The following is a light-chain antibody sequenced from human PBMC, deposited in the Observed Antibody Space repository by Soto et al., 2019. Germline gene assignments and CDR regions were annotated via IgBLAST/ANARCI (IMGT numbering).Light chain of an antibody. V-gene: IGLV2-8*01. Sequence: QSALTQPPSASGSPGQSVTISCTGTSSDVGGYNYVSWYQQHPGKAPKLMIYEVSKRPSGVPDRFSGSKSGNTASLTVSGLQGEDEAGYYCSSYAGSNNLGVFGTGTKLTVL. CDR2: EVS. CDR3: SSYAGSNNLGV. CDR1: SSDVGGYNY. J-gene: IGLJ1*01.